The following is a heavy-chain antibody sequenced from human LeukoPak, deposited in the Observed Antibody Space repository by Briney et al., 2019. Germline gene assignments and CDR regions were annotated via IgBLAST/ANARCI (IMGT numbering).Heavy chain of an antibody. D-gene: IGHD3-10*01. V-gene: IGHV3-30*03. CDR1: GFIFRNYG. Sequence: SGGSLRLSCAGSGFIFRNYGMHWVRQAPGQGLQWVAVISDGGTHLYYADSVKGRFTISKDNSESTMYLQMNSLRVEDTAVYYCARVSIEFGGQGTLVTVSS. CDR2: ISDGGTHL. CDR3: ARVSIEF. J-gene: IGHJ4*02.